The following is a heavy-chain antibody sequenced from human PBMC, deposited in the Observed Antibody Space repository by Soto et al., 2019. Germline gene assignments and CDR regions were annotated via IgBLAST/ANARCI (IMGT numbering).Heavy chain of an antibody. Sequence: PGGSLRLSCAASGFTVSRNYMTWVRQAPGKRLEWVSVIYSGGSTYYADSVKGRFTISRDNSKNTLYLQMNSLRVEDTAVYYCARSGGNYWFAPWGQGTLVTVSS. CDR2: IYSGGST. CDR1: GFTVSRNY. CDR3: ARSGGNYWFAP. V-gene: IGHV3-66*01. D-gene: IGHD2-21*02. J-gene: IGHJ5*02.